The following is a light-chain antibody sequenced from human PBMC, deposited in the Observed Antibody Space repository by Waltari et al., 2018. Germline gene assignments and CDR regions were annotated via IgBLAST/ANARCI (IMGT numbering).Light chain of an antibody. V-gene: IGLV8-61*01. CDR3: VLYMGSGISV. CDR1: SGSVATNYY. J-gene: IGLJ3*02. CDR2: NTN. Sequence: QSVVTQEPSFSVSPGGTVTLTCGLSSGSVATNYYPSWYQQTPGQPPLTLIYNTNTRSSGVPDRFSGSILGTKAALTITGAQADDESDYYCVLYMGSGISVFGGGTKLTVL.